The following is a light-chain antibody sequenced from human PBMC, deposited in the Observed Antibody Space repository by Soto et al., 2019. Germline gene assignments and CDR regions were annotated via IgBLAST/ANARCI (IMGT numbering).Light chain of an antibody. CDR3: CSYAGSYPGWV. J-gene: IGLJ3*02. Sequence: QSVLTQPRSVSGSPGQSVTISCTGTSSDVGGYNYVSWYQQHPGKAPKLMIYDVSKRPSGVPDRFSGSKSGNTASLTISGLQAEDEADYYCCSYAGSYPGWVFGGGTKLTVL. CDR2: DVS. CDR1: SSDVGGYNY. V-gene: IGLV2-11*01.